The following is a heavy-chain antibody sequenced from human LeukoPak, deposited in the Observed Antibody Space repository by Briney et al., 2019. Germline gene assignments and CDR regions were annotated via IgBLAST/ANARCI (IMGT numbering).Heavy chain of an antibody. J-gene: IGHJ5*02. CDR1: RGTFSSYA. D-gene: IGHD5-18*01. V-gene: IGHV1-69*13. CDR3: ARDQGYSYGQGASDWFDP. Sequence: SVKVSCKASRGTFSSYAISWVRQAPGQGLEWMGGIIPIFGTANYAQKFQGRVTITADESTSTAYMELSSLRSEDTAVYYCARDQGYSYGQGASDWFDPWGQGTLVTVSS. CDR2: IIPIFGTA.